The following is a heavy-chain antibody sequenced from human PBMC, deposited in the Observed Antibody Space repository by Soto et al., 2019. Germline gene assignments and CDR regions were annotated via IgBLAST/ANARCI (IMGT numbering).Heavy chain of an antibody. J-gene: IGHJ5*02. CDR2: IYYSVIT. CDR1: VDSVGSAGYY. V-gene: IGHV4-61*08. CDR3: ARIPVDTAMIYWFDP. Sequence: PSGTLCLTFTVSVDSVGSAGYYWSWIRLPQGKGLVWIGYIYYSVITNYNPSLKSRVTTSVDTSKNQFSLKLNSVTAADTAVYFCARIPVDTAMIYWFDPWGQGTLVTV. D-gene: IGHD5-18*01.